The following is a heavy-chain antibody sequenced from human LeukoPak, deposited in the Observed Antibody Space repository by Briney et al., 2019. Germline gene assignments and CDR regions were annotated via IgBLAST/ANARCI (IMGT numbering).Heavy chain of an antibody. V-gene: IGHV1-69*13. D-gene: IGHD3-22*01. CDR1: GGTFSSYA. CDR2: IIPIFGTA. CDR3: AREGYYDGSGYYHFDY. J-gene: IGHJ4*02. Sequence: SVKVSCKASGGTFSSYAISWVRQAPGQGLEWMGGIIPIFGTANYAQKFQGRVTITADESTSTAYMELSSLRSEDTAVYYCAREGYYDGSGYYHFDYWGQGTLVTVSS.